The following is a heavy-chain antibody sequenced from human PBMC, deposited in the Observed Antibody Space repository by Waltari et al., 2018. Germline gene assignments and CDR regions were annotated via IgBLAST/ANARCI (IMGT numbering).Heavy chain of an antibody. D-gene: IGHD5-18*01. CDR1: GDSISSAYY. CDR3: ARHAGYGRDKFDP. CDR2: INHSGST. Sequence: QVQLQESGPGLKKPSETLSLTCRVSGDSISSAYYWGWIRQPPGKGLEWIGSINHSGSTYSNPSLRGRVTTSGDTPKNQIALMLGPVPAADTAVYYCARHAGYGRDKFDPWGQGTLVTVSS. J-gene: IGHJ5*02. V-gene: IGHV4-38-2*01.